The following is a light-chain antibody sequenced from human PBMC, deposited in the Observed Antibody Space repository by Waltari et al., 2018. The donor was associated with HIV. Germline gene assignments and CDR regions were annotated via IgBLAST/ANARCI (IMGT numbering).Light chain of an antibody. CDR3: SSYAGINNLI. CDR1: SSDVGGYNY. V-gene: IGLV2-8*01. J-gene: IGLJ2*01. CDR2: EVT. Sequence: QSALTQPPSASGSPGQSVTISCTGTSSDVGGYNYVSWYQHHPGKAPKLIIYEVTERPSGVPDRFFGSKSGNTASLTVSGLQAEDEADYYCSSYAGINNLIFGGGTKLTVL.